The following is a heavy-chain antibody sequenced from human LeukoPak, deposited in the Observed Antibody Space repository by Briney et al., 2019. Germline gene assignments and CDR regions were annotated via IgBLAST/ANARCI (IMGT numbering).Heavy chain of an antibody. CDR3: AKAGIGVVGYFDY. V-gene: IGHV3-30*18. D-gene: IGHD6-19*01. CDR1: GFTLSSYG. Sequence: GRSLRLSCAASGFTLSSYGTHWVRQPQGEGLEWVAVISHDGSKKYSAESVKGRFTISRDNSKNTLYLQMNSLRDEDTALYYCAKAGIGVVGYFDYWGQGTLVTVSS. J-gene: IGHJ4*02. CDR2: ISHDGSKK.